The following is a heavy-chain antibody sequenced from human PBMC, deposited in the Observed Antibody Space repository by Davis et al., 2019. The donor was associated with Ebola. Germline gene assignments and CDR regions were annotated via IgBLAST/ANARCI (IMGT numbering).Heavy chain of an antibody. J-gene: IGHJ4*02. D-gene: IGHD1-26*01. CDR1: GFTFSSYW. CDR3: ARPVGTSGSPGD. Sequence: GESLKISCAASGFTFSSYWMHWVRQAPGKGLVWVSRINSDGSRPAYADSVKGRFTTYRDDAKNTLYLQMNSLRAEDTAVYYCARPVGTSGSPGDWGQGTLVTVSS. CDR2: INSDGSRP. V-gene: IGHV3-74*03.